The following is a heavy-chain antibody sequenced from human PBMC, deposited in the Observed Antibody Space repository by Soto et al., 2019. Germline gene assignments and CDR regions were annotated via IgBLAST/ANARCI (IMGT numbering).Heavy chain of an antibody. CDR3: AKDYTVAADPSSAILFDY. CDR2: IIANGGT. Sequence: GGSLRLSCAASGFTFNHYAMSWVRQAPGKGLEWVSIIIANGGTFYADSVKGRFTISRDNSKNTVYLQMSSLRVEDTAIYYCAKDYTVAADPSSAILFDYWGQGALVTVS. V-gene: IGHV3-23*01. J-gene: IGHJ4*02. CDR1: GFTFNHYA. D-gene: IGHD2-15*01.